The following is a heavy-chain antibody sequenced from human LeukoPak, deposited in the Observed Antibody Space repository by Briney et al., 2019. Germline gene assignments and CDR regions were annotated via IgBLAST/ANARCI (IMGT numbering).Heavy chain of an antibody. Sequence: ASVKVSCKASGYTFTSYYMHWVRQAPGQGLEWMGIINPSGGSTSYAQKFQGRVTITADESTSTAYMELSSLTSEDTAVYYCARESRAARPFDYWGQGTLVTVSP. CDR1: GYTFTSYY. J-gene: IGHJ4*02. CDR2: INPSGGST. CDR3: ARESRAARPFDY. V-gene: IGHV1-46*01. D-gene: IGHD6-6*01.